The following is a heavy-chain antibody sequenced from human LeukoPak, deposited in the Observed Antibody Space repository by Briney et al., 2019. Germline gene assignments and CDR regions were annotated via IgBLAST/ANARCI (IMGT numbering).Heavy chain of an antibody. Sequence: PSETLSLTCTVSGGSISSYYWSWIRQPPGKGLEWIGYIYYSGSTNYNPSLKSRVTISVDTSKNQFSLKLSSVTAADTAVYYCARARTTMTPYFDYWGQGTLVTVSS. J-gene: IGHJ4*02. CDR2: IYYSGST. D-gene: IGHD4-17*01. CDR1: GGSISSYY. CDR3: ARARTTMTPYFDY. V-gene: IGHV4-59*01.